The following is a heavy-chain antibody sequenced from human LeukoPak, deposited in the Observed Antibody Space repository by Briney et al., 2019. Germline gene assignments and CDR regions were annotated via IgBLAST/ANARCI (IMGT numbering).Heavy chain of an antibody. D-gene: IGHD4-17*01. V-gene: IGHV1-69*13. J-gene: IGHJ4*02. Sequence: SVKVSCKASGGTFSSYAISWVRQAPGQGLEWMGGIIPIFGTANYAQKFQGRVTITADESTSTAYMELSSLRSEDTAVYYCAIGVRYGGYGYGPPRCWGQGTLVTVSS. CDR3: AIGVRYGGYGYGPPRC. CDR2: IIPIFGTA. CDR1: GGTFSSYA.